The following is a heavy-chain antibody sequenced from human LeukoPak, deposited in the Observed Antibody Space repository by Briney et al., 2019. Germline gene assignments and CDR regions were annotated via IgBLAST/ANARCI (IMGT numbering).Heavy chain of an antibody. Sequence: SQTLSLTCTVSGGSISSGGYYCSWIRQHPGKGLEWIGYIYYSGSTYYNPSLKSRVTISVDTSKNQFSLKLSSVTAADTAVYYCARDNYYDSSGYYHDAFDIWGQGTMVTVSS. D-gene: IGHD3-22*01. V-gene: IGHV4-31*03. CDR1: GGSISSGGYY. CDR2: IYYSGST. J-gene: IGHJ3*02. CDR3: ARDNYYDSSGYYHDAFDI.